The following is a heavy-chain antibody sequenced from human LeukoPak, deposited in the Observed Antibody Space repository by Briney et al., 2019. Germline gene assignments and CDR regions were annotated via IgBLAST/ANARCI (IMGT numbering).Heavy chain of an antibody. Sequence: GGSLSLSCAASGFTFSSYAMSWVRQAPGQGLEWVSAISGSGGSTYYSDSVKGRLTISRVNSTNKLFLQMHSLRTEAKTVYYYAMSWIQLWLPYGDYWGQGTLVTVSS. CDR1: GFTFSSYA. CDR3: AMSWIQLWLPYGDY. V-gene: IGHV3-23*01. J-gene: IGHJ4*02. CDR2: ISGSGGST. D-gene: IGHD5-18*01.